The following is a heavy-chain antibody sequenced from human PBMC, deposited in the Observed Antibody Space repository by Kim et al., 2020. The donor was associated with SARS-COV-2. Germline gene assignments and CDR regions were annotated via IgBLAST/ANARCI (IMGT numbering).Heavy chain of an antibody. V-gene: IGHV3-30*04. D-gene: IGHD3-22*01. CDR2: ISYDGSNK. J-gene: IGHJ4*02. Sequence: GSLRLSCAASGFTFSSYAMHWVRQAPGKGLEWVAVISYDGSNKYYADSVKGRFTISRDNSKNTLYLQMNSLRAEDTAVYYCARDLGPSYYYDSSGYWGHTKPNFDYWGQGTLVTVSS. CDR1: GFTFSSYA. CDR3: ARDLGPSYYYDSSGYWGHTKPNFDY.